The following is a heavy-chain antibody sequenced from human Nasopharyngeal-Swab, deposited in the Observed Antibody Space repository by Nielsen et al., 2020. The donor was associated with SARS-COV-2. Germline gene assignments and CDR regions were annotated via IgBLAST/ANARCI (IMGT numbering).Heavy chain of an antibody. D-gene: IGHD3-22*01. CDR1: GGSISSYY. CDR2: IYTSGST. CDR3: ARAPYYDSSGSYSPYYYGMDV. J-gene: IGHJ6*02. V-gene: IGHV4-4*07. Sequence: SETLSLTCTVSGGSISSYYWSWIRQPAGKGLEWIGRIYTSGSTNYNPSLKSRVTMSVDTSKNQFSLKLSSVTAADTAVYYCARAPYYDSSGSYSPYYYGMDVWGQGTTVTVSS.